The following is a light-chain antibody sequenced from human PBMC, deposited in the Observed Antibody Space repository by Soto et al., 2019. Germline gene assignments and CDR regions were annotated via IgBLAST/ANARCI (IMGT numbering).Light chain of an antibody. CDR2: DAS. CDR3: QQYSSYWT. J-gene: IGKJ1*01. Sequence: DIQMTQSPSTLSASVGDRVTITCRASQTISSWLAWYQQKPGKAPNLLIYDASSLKSGVPSRFSGSGSGTEFTLTISSLQPNDFATYYCQQYSSYWTFGQGTKVEI. V-gene: IGKV1-5*01. CDR1: QTISSW.